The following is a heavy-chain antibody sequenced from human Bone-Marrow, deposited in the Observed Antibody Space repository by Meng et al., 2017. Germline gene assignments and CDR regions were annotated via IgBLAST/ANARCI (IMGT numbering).Heavy chain of an antibody. D-gene: IGHD6-13*01. J-gene: IGHJ1*01. CDR1: CGSISSGAYY. Sequence: QVELRRPVPGLVKPSHTLSLTCTFSCGSISSGAYYWSWIRQHPGKGLEWIGYIYYSGSTYYNPSLKSRVTISVDTSKNQFSLKLSSVTAADTAVYYCARGPLSAAGTMGYFQHWGQGTLVTVSS. CDR2: IYYSGST. V-gene: IGHV4-31*03. CDR3: ARGPLSAAGTMGYFQH.